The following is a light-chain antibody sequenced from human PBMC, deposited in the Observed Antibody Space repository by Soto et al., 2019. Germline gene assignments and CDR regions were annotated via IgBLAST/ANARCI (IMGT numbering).Light chain of an antibody. CDR2: SAS. CDR3: QKFNTAHLT. V-gene: IGKV1-27*01. CDR1: QGISVY. J-gene: IGKJ5*01. Sequence: DIQMTQSPSSLSASVGDRVTITCRASQGISVYLAWYQQKPGKVPKLLIYSASTLQSGGPSRFSGSGSGTDFTLTISSLQPEDVATYFCQKFNTAHLTFGQGTRLEIK.